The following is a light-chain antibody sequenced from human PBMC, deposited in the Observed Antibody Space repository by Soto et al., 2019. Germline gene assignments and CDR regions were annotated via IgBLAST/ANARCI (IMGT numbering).Light chain of an antibody. CDR2: GAS. Sequence: EIVMTQSPATLSVSPGERVTLSCRASQSVSNNLAWYQQKPGQAPKLLIYGASTRATGIPARFSGSGYGTEFTLTLSSLQSEDFAVYYCQQYNNWPRTFGQGTKVEIK. CDR3: QQYNNWPRT. CDR1: QSVSNN. J-gene: IGKJ1*01. V-gene: IGKV3-15*01.